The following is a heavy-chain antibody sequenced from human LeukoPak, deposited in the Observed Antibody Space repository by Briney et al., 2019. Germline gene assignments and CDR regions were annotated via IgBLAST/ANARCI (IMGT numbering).Heavy chain of an antibody. CDR3: ARDGGYYDSSGTIDY. CDR2: IYYSGST. J-gene: IGHJ4*02. V-gene: IGHV4-39*07. CDR1: GGSISSHY. Sequence: SETLSLTCSVSGGSISSHYWSWIRQPPGKGLEWIGSIYYSGSTYYNPSLKSRVTISVDTSKNQFSLKLSSVTAADTAVYYCARDGGYYDSSGTIDYWGQGTLVTVSS. D-gene: IGHD3-22*01.